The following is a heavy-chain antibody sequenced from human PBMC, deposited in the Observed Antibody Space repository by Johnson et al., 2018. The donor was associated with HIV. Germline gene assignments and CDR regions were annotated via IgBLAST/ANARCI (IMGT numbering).Heavy chain of an antibody. CDR3: AKVAVATAAGGVALDI. D-gene: IGHD6-13*01. V-gene: IGHV3-30-3*01. CDR2: ISYDGSNK. Sequence: QVLLVESGGGVVQPGRSLRLSCAASGFTFSSYAMHWVRQAPGKGLEWVAVISYDGSNKYYADSVKGRFTISRDNSKHTLYLQMNSLRAEDTAVYYCAKVAVATAAGGVALDIWGPGTMVTVSS. CDR1: GFTFSSYA. J-gene: IGHJ3*02.